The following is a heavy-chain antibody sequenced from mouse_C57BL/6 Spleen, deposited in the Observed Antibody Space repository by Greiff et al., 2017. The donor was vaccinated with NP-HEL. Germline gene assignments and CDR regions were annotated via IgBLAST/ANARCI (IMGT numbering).Heavy chain of an antibody. D-gene: IGHD2-4*01. Sequence: VQLQQPGAELVKPGASVKLSCKASGYTFTSYWMHWVKQRPGQGLEWIGMIHPNSGSTNYNEKFKSKATLTVDKSSSTAYMQLSSLTSEDSAVYYCARFYYDYDPFDYWGQGTTLTVSS. J-gene: IGHJ2*01. CDR1: GYTFTSYW. CDR2: IHPNSGST. V-gene: IGHV1-64*01. CDR3: ARFYYDYDPFDY.